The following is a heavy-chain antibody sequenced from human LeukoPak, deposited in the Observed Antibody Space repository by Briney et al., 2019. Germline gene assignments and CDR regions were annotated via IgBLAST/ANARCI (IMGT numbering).Heavy chain of an antibody. CDR2: IYGDGSST. D-gene: IGHD3-16*01. CDR1: GFTFSSSM. CDR3: AMGFTPFDN. Sequence: GGSLRLPCAASGFTFSSSMMHWVRQAPGKGLVWVSRIYGDGSSTTYADSVRGRFTISRDNAKNTLYLQMNSLRSEDTAIYYCAMGFTPFDNWGRGTLVTVSS. J-gene: IGHJ4*02. V-gene: IGHV3-74*01.